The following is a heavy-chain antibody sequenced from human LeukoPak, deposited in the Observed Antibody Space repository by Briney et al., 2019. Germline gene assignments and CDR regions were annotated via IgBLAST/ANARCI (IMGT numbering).Heavy chain of an antibody. CDR1: GFTFSDYY. CDR2: ISSSGSTI. J-gene: IGHJ4*02. CDR3: AKDAAQLPGEDYFDY. D-gene: IGHD3-16*01. V-gene: IGHV3-11*04. Sequence: GGSLRLSCAASGFTFSDYYMSWIRQAPGKGLEWVSYISSSGSTIYYADSVKGRFTISRDNSKNTLYLQMNSLRAEDTAVYYCAKDAAQLPGEDYFDYWGQGTLVTVSS.